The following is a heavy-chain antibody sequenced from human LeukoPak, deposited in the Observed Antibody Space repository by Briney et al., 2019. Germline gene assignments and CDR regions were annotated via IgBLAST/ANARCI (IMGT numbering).Heavy chain of an antibody. V-gene: IGHV3-23*01. CDR1: GFTFRSYG. CDR3: AKGGLNYYDSSGPII. CDR2: ISGSGGST. J-gene: IGHJ4*02. Sequence: GGSLRLSCAASGFTFRSYGMSWVRQAPGKGLEWVSAISGSGGSTYYADSVKGRFTISRDNSKNTLYLQMNSLRAEDTAEYYCAKGGLNYYDSSGPIIWGQGTLVTVSS. D-gene: IGHD3-22*01.